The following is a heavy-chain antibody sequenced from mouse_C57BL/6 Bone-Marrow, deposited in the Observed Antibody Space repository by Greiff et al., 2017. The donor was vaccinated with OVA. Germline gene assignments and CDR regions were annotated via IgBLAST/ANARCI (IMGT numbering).Heavy chain of an antibody. CDR2: IYPGGGYT. CDR3: ARYSGDEFAY. D-gene: IGHD2-12*01. CDR1: GYTFTNYW. V-gene: IGHV1-63*01. Sequence: VQLQQSGAELVRPGTSVKMSCKASGYTFTNYWIGWAKQRPGHGLEWIGDIYPGGGYTNYNEKFKGKATLTVDQSSSTAYMQLNSLTSEDSAVYYCARYSGDEFAYWGQGTLVTVSA. J-gene: IGHJ3*01.